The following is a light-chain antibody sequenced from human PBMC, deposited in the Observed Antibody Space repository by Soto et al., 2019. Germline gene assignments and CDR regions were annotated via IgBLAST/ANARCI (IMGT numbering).Light chain of an antibody. CDR3: QQSYSTPWT. CDR2: GAS. J-gene: IGKJ1*01. V-gene: IGKV1-39*01. CDR1: QSISNF. Sequence: DIQMTQSASTLSASVGDRVTITCRTSQSISNFLNWYQQKQGKAPKVLIYGASSLQSGVSARFSGSGYGTDVNLTISSLQTADFATYYCQQSYSTPWTFGQGTKVDIK.